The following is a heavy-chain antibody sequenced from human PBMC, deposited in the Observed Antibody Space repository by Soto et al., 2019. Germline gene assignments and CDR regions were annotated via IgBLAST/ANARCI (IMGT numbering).Heavy chain of an antibody. CDR2: VHSSGIT. CDR1: GDSIDIDSYY. CDR3: ARHEWLRPFDH. J-gene: IGHJ4*02. V-gene: IGHV4-61*03. Sequence: SETLSLTCLVSGDSIDIDSYYWSWIRQPPGKSLEWIGFVHSSGITDYNPSPKSRVSTLVDTSKSHFSLRLNSVTATDTAVYYCARHEWLRPFDHWGQGTLVTVSS. D-gene: IGHD5-12*01.